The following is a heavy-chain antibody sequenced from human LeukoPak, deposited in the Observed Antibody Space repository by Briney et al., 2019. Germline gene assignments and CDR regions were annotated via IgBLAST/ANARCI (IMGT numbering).Heavy chain of an antibody. Sequence: ASVKVSCKASGYIFTGYYMHWVRQAPGHGLEWVGVINPTGGTTTYAQQYKGRVTMTRDTSSSTVYMERSSMRIEDTAVYYGSRDVGGSYNDYWGQGTMVTVSS. V-gene: IGHV1-46*01. D-gene: IGHD1-26*01. J-gene: IGHJ4*02. CDR3: SRDVGGSYNDY. CDR1: GYIFTGYY. CDR2: INPTGGTT.